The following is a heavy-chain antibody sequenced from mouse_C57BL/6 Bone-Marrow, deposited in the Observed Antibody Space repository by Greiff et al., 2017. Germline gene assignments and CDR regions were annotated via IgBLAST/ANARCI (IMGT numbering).Heavy chain of an antibody. J-gene: IGHJ2*01. CDR3: TRMGNYGKGFDD. Sequence: QVQLKESGPGILQPSQTLSLTCSFSGFSLSTCGMGVGWSRQPSGKGLEWLAHIWWDDDKYYNPAPKSRLTISKDTSKNLVFLKSANVDTADTATYYCTRMGNYGKGFDDWGQGTTLTVSS. D-gene: IGHD1-1*01. CDR2: IWWDDDK. V-gene: IGHV8-8*01. CDR1: GFSLSTCGMG.